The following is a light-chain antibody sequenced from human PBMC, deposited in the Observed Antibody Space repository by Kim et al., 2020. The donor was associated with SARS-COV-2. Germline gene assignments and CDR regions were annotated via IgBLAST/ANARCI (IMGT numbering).Light chain of an antibody. V-gene: IGLV3-19*01. CDR3: NSRESGVNHVI. J-gene: IGLJ2*01. CDR2: DKN. Sequence: ALGQTDRITCQGDGIRSYYESWYQQKPKQAHVLVIYDKNNRPSAIPARFSGSDSGNTASLTITGAQAGDEAVYYCNSRESGVNHVIFGGGTQLTVL. CDR1: GIRSYY.